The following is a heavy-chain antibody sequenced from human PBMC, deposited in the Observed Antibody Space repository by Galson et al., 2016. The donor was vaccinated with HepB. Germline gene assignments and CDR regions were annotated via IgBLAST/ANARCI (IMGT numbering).Heavy chain of an antibody. Sequence: SLRLSCAASGFTFSRSWMNWVRQAPGKGLEWVASIKEDGSKAFYGDSVKGRFTISRDNVENSLSLQMNSLRAEDTAVFYCARYRDEAGWNFHQWGQGTLVTVSS. J-gene: IGHJ1*01. D-gene: IGHD6-19*01. CDR2: IKEDGSKA. V-gene: IGHV3-7*03. CDR3: ARYRDEAGWNFHQ. CDR1: GFTFSRSW.